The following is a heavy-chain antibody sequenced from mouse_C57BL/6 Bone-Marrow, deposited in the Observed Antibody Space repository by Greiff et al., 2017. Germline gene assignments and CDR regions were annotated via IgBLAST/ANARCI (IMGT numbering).Heavy chain of an antibody. CDR2: IDPENGDT. CDR3: TTWGDSSGYEFAY. CDR1: GFNIKDDY. Sequence: EVKLMESGAELVRPGASVKLSCTASGFNIKDDYMHWVKQRPEQGLEWIGWIDPENGDTEYASKFQGKATITADPSSNTAYLQLSSLTSEDTAVYYCTTWGDSSGYEFAYWGQGTLVTVSA. J-gene: IGHJ3*01. V-gene: IGHV14-4*01. D-gene: IGHD3-2*02.